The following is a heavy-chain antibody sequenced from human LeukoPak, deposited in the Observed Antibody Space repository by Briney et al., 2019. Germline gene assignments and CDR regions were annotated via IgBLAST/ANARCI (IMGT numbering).Heavy chain of an antibody. V-gene: IGHV1-46*01. Sequence: ASVKVSCKASGYTFTSYYMHWVRQAPGQGLEWMGIINPSGGSTSYAQKFQGRVTITTDESTSTAYMELSSLRSEDTAVYYCARDRDGSSWEIYSWGQGTLVTVSS. CDR1: GYTFTSYY. CDR2: INPSGGST. CDR3: ARDRDGSSWEIYS. J-gene: IGHJ4*02. D-gene: IGHD6-13*01.